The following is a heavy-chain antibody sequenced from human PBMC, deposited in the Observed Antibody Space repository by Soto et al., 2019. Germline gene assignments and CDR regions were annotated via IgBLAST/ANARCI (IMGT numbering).Heavy chain of an antibody. CDR3: ARDLGDYDFWSGYPIYYYYGMDV. J-gene: IGHJ6*02. D-gene: IGHD3-3*01. V-gene: IGHV3-33*01. CDR1: GFTFSSYG. Sequence: QVQLVESGGGVVQPGRSLRLSCAASGFTFSSYGMHWVRQAPGKGLEWVAVIWYDGSNKYYADSVKGRFTISRDNSKNTLYLQMHSLRAEVTAVYYCARDLGDYDFWSGYPIYYYYGMDVWGQGTTVTVSS. CDR2: IWYDGSNK.